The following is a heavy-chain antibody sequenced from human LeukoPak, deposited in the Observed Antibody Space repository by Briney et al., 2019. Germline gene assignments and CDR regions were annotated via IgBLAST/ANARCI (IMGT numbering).Heavy chain of an antibody. Sequence: GSSVKVSCKASGGIFSSYAISWVRQAPGQGLEWMGGIIPIFGTANYAQKFQGRVTITADESTSTAYMELSSLRSEDTAVYYCARQAPYYYDSSGYYYPMDYWGQGTLVTVSS. V-gene: IGHV1-69*01. CDR1: GGIFSSYA. CDR2: IIPIFGTA. CDR3: ARQAPYYYDSSGYYYPMDY. J-gene: IGHJ4*02. D-gene: IGHD3-22*01.